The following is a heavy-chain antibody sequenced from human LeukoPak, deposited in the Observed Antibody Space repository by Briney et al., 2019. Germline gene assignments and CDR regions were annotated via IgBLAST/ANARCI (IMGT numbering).Heavy chain of an antibody. D-gene: IGHD3-10*01. CDR2: INPKSGGT. CDR3: ASPAGPLDLFDM. J-gene: IGHJ3*02. CDR1: GYTFSNYG. V-gene: IGHV1-2*02. Sequence: GDSVKVSCKASGYTFSNYGFSWVRQAPGQGLEWMGWINPKSGGTKYAQKFQGRVTMTRDTSISTAYMELSRLRSDDTAVYYCASPAGPLDLFDMRGQGKMVTVS.